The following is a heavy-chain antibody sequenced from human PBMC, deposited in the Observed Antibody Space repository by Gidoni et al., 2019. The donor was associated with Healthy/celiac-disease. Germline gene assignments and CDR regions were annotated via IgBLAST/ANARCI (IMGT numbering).Heavy chain of an antibody. D-gene: IGHD6-19*01. CDR2: IDPSDSYT. V-gene: IGHV5-10-1*01. J-gene: IGHJ4*02. CDR3: ARHGSSGWYFDY. Sequence: LAWMGRIDPSDSYTNYSPSFQGHVTISADKSISTAYLQWSSLKASDTAMYYCARHGSSGWYFDYWGQGTLVTVSS.